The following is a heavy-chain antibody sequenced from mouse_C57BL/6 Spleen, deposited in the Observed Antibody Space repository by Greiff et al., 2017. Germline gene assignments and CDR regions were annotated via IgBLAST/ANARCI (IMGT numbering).Heavy chain of an antibody. Sequence: DVKLVESEGGLVQPGSSMKLSCTASGFTFSDYYMAWVRQVPEKGLEWVANINYDGSSTYYLDSLKSRFIISRDNAKNILYLQMSSLKSEDTATYYCARAAQAYYFDYWGQGTTLTVSS. CDR3: ARAAQAYYFDY. V-gene: IGHV5-16*01. J-gene: IGHJ2*01. CDR2: INYDGSST. D-gene: IGHD3-2*02. CDR1: GFTFSDYY.